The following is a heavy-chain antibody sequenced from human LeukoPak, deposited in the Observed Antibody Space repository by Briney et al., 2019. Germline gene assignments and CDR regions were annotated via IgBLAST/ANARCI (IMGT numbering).Heavy chain of an antibody. V-gene: IGHV3-23*01. CDR3: AKGLGNWGPGDAFDI. Sequence: PAGSLRLSCAASGFTFSSYDMSWVRQAPGKGLEWVWDISGSGGSTYYADSVKGRFTISRDNSKNTLYLQMNSLRAEDTAIYYCAKGLGNWGPGDAFDIWGQGTMVTVSS. D-gene: IGHD7-27*01. J-gene: IGHJ3*02. CDR1: GFTFSSYD. CDR2: ISGSGGST.